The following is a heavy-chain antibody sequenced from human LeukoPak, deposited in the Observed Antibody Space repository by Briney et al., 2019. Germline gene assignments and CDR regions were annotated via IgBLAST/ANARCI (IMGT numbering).Heavy chain of an antibody. CDR1: GFTFSDFG. J-gene: IGHJ3*02. Sequence: PGGSLRLSCAASGFTFSDFGMHWVRQAPGKGLEWMAAISYDGRRTHYADSVEARFTISRDNSESTLFLQMNSLKPEDTAVYYCVNPIYYDSSIDAFDIWGQGTMVTVSS. D-gene: IGHD3-22*01. CDR2: ISYDGRRT. CDR3: VNPIYYDSSIDAFDI. V-gene: IGHV3-30*18.